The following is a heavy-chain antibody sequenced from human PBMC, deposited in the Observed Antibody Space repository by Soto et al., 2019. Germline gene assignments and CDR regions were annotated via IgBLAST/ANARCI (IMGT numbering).Heavy chain of an antibody. V-gene: IGHV5-51*01. CDR2: MHPGDSDN. CDR1: GNSINNDW. D-gene: IGHD6-6*01. CDR3: ARQPFDSTSSVPHAFDI. J-gene: IGHJ3*02. Sequence: GESLKISYKGAGNSINNDWIGWVRQTPGKGLEWMGMMHPGDSDNRYSQSFQGRVTISGDKSINTVYLQWSSLKAADTAMYYCARQPFDSTSSVPHAFDIWGQGTMVTVSS.